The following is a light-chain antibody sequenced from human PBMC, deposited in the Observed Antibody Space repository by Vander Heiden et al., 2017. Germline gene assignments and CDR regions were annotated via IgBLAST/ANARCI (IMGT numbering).Light chain of an antibody. CDR2: DDR. CDR3: QVWDRSSDHPV. CDR1: NIGSVS. J-gene: IGLJ3*02. V-gene: IGLV3-21*02. Sequence: SYVLTQPPSVSVAPGQTATITCGGNNIGSVSVHWYQQKPGQAPALVGYDDRERPSGIPERYSGSNSGNTATLTISRVEAGDEADYYCQVWDRSSDHPVFGGGTKLTV.